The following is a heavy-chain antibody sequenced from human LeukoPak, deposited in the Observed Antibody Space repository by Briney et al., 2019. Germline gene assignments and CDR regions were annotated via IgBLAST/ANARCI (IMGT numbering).Heavy chain of an antibody. Sequence: SETLSLTCTVSGGSISSGGYYWSWIRQHPGKGLEWIGYIYYSGSTYYNPSLKSRVTISVDTSKNQFSLKLSSVTAADTAVYYCARTSSGYYYVREYYFDYWGQGTLVTVSS. D-gene: IGHD3-22*01. CDR2: IYYSGST. V-gene: IGHV4-31*03. J-gene: IGHJ4*02. CDR1: GGSISSGGYY. CDR3: ARTSSGYYYVREYYFDY.